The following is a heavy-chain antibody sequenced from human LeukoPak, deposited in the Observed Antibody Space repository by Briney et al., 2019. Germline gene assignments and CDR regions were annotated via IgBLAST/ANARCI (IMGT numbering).Heavy chain of an antibody. CDR3: ARWGPTVTRWGAFDI. CDR1: GGSISSSSYY. Sequence: NTSETLSLTCTVSGGSISSSSYYWGWIRQPPGKGLEWIGSIYYSGSTYYNPSLKSRVTISVDTSKNQFSLKLSSVTAADTAVYYCARWGPTVTRWGAFDIWGQGTMVTVSS. V-gene: IGHV4-39*07. D-gene: IGHD4-17*01. CDR2: IYYSGST. J-gene: IGHJ3*02.